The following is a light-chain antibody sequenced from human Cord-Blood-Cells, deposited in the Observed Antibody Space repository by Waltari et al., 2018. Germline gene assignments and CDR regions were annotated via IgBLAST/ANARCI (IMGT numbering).Light chain of an antibody. CDR2: DVS. CDR1: SSDVGGYNY. CDR3: CSYAGSYTWV. Sequence: QSALTQPRSVSGSPGQSVTISCTGTSSDVGGYNYVSWYQQHPGKAPKLMIYDVSKRPSGIPDRFSGAKSGNTASLTILGIQAEDGADYYCCSYAGSYTWVFGGGTKLTVL. V-gene: IGLV2-11*01. J-gene: IGLJ3*02.